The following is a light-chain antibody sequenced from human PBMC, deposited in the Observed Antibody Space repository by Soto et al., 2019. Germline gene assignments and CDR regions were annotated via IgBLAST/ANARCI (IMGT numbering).Light chain of an antibody. CDR3: QQYNSYSA. CDR2: DAS. CDR1: QSISSW. J-gene: IGKJ3*01. Sequence: DIQMTQYPSTLSASVGDRVIITCRASQSISSWLAWYQQKPGKAPKLLIYDASNLESGVSSRFSGSGSGTEFTLTISNLQPDDFAAYFCQQYNSYSAFGPGTKVDI. V-gene: IGKV1-5*01.